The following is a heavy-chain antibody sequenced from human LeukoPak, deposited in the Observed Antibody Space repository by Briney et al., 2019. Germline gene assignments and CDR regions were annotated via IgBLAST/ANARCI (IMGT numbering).Heavy chain of an antibody. Sequence: PGGSLRLSCAASGFTFSSYAMHCVRQPPGKALEYVSSISSNGGTTYYANSVKGRFTISRDNSKNTLYLQMNSLRAEDTAVYYCARSVGYYYDSSGENGAFDIWGQGTMVTVSS. J-gene: IGHJ3*02. CDR2: ISSNGGTT. CDR3: ARSVGYYYDSSGENGAFDI. V-gene: IGHV3-64*01. D-gene: IGHD3-22*01. CDR1: GFTFSSYA.